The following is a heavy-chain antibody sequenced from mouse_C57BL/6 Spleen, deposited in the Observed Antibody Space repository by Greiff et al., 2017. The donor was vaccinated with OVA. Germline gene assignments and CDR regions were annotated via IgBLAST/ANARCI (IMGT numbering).Heavy chain of an antibody. CDR1: GYTFTSYW. CDR3: TRNGFGGNYVGFAY. V-gene: IGHV1-5*01. Sequence: EVQLQQSGTVLARPGASVKMSCKTSGYTFTSYWMHWVKQRPGQGLEWIGAIYPGNSDTSYNQKFKGKAKLTAVTSASTAYMELSSLTNEDSAVYYCTRNGFGGNYVGFAYWGQGTLVTVSA. CDR2: IYPGNSDT. D-gene: IGHD1-1*02. J-gene: IGHJ3*01.